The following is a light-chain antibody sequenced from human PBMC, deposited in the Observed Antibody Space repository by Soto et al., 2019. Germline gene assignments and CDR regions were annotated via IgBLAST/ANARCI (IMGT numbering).Light chain of an antibody. CDR3: QQYNNWPPLT. J-gene: IGKJ1*01. CDR2: GAS. Sequence: EIVMTQSPATLSVSPGERATLSCRASQSVSSNLAWYQQKPGQAPSLLIYGASTRATGIPARFSGSGSGTEVTLNISSLQSEDFAVYYCQQYNNWPPLTFGQGTKVEIK. V-gene: IGKV3-15*01. CDR1: QSVSSN.